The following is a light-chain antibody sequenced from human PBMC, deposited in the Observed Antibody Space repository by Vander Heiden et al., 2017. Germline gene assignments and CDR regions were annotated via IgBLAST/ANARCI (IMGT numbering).Light chain of an antibody. Sequence: DIQMTQSPSSLSASVGDRVTITCQASQYISNYLNWYQQKPGKAPKLLIYDASNLETGVPSRFSGSGSGTDFTFTISSLQPEEIATYYGQQYDNLPRTFGPGTKVDIK. V-gene: IGKV1-33*01. J-gene: IGKJ3*01. CDR2: DAS. CDR1: QYISNY. CDR3: QQYDNLPRT.